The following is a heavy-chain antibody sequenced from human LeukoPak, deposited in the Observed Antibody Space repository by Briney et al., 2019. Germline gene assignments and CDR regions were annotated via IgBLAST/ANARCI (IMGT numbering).Heavy chain of an antibody. CDR3: ARGRIQPGIAVAGTYTY. J-gene: IGHJ4*02. CDR1: GGSFSGYY. CDR2: INHSGST. Sequence: SETLSLTCAVYGGSFSGYYWSWIRQPPGKGLEWIGEINHSGSTNYNPSLKSRVTISVDTSKNQFSLKLSSVTAADTAVYYCARGRIQPGIAVAGTYTYWGQGTLVTVSS. D-gene: IGHD6-19*01. V-gene: IGHV4-34*01.